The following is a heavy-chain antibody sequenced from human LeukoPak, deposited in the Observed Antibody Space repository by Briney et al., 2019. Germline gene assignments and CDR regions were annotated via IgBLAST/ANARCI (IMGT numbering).Heavy chain of an antibody. CDR3: ARDQGDAFDI. J-gene: IGHJ3*02. Sequence: SETLSLTCTVSGGSVSSGSYYWSWIRQPPGKGLEWIGYIYYSGRTNYNPSLKSRVTISVDTSKNQFSLKLSSVTAADTAVYYCARDQGDAFDIWGQGTMVTVSS. CDR2: IYYSGRT. CDR1: GGSVSSGSYY. V-gene: IGHV4-61*01.